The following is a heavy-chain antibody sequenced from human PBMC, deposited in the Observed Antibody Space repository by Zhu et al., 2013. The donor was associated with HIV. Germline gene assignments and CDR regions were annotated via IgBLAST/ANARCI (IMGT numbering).Heavy chain of an antibody. Sequence: QVQLVQSGAEVKKPGASVKVSCKASGYTFTSYGISWVRQAPGQGLEWMGWISAYNGNTNYAQKLQGRVTMTTDTSTSTAYMELRSLRSDDTAVYYCARVRRYYYDSSGYYLWDYWGQGTLVTVSS. CDR1: GYTFTSYG. CDR2: ISAYNGNT. D-gene: IGHD3-22*01. CDR3: ARVRRYYYDSSGYYLWDY. J-gene: IGHJ4*02. V-gene: IGHV1-18*01.